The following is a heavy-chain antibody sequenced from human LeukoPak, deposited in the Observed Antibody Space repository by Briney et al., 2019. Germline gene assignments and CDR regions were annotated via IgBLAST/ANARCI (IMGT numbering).Heavy chain of an antibody. Sequence: SETLSFTCTVSGASISSHYWSWIRQPPGKGLEWIGYISDTGSTNYNPSLKSRVTISVDTSKNHFSLNLNSVTAADTGVYYCVRGSRVYCGGDCYYYWGQGTLVTVSS. CDR1: GASISSHY. CDR2: ISDTGST. CDR3: VRGSRVYCGGDCYYY. J-gene: IGHJ4*02. D-gene: IGHD2-21*02. V-gene: IGHV4-59*11.